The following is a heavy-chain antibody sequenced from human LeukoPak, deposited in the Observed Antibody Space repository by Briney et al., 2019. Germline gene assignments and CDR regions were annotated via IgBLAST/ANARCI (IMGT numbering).Heavy chain of an antibody. J-gene: IGHJ4*02. Sequence: GGSLRLSCAASGFTFTNYAMTWVRQAPGKGLEWVSVIGASGADTYYADSVKGRFTISRDNSKNTVYLQMNSLSTEDTAVYYCAKTTAGYSSGRYPGWPVDYWGQGTLVTVSS. CDR2: IGASGADT. D-gene: IGHD6-19*01. CDR1: GFTFTNYA. V-gene: IGHV3-23*01. CDR3: AKTTAGYSSGRYPGWPVDY.